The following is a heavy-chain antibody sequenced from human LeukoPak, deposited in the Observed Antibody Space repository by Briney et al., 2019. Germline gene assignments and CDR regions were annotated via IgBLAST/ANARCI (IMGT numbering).Heavy chain of an antibody. CDR1: GGSISSYY. D-gene: IGHD3-10*01. CDR2: IYYSGST. J-gene: IGHJ4*02. V-gene: IGHV4-59*01. Sequence: SETLSLTCTVSGGSISSYYWSWIRQPPGKGLEWIGNIYYSGSTNYNPSLESRVTISVDTSKNQFSLKLNSLTAADTAVYYCARDTITRRGCDYWGQGTLVTVSS. CDR3: ARDTITRRGCDY.